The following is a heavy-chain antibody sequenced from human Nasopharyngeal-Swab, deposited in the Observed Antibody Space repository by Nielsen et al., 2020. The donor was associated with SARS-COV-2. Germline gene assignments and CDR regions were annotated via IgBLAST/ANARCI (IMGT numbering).Heavy chain of an antibody. D-gene: IGHD3-3*01. J-gene: IGHJ4*02. CDR1: GGSISSSSYY. V-gene: IGHV4-39*01. CDR3: ARASDFYLTTRPMEFDY. Sequence: SETLSLTCTVSGGSISSSSYYWGWIRQPPGKGLEWIGGIYYSGSTYYNPSLKSRVTISVDTSKNQFSLKLSSVTAADTAVYYCARASDFYLTTRPMEFDYWGQGTLVTVSS. CDR2: IYYSGST.